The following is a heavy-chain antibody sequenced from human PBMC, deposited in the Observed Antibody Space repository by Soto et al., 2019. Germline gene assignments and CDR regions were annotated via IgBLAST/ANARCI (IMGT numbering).Heavy chain of an antibody. D-gene: IGHD1-26*01. CDR3: ARPATWRVPGRLVAKYHALKI. CDR1: GGTFSSYT. Sequence: GASVKVSCKASGGTFSSYTISWVRQAPGQGLEWMGGIIPISGTTNYAQKFQGRVTIMADKSTSTAYMELSSLRFEDTAVYYCARPATWRVPGRLVAKYHALKIWRQGTWVTV. CDR2: IIPISGTT. J-gene: IGHJ3*02. V-gene: IGHV1-69*06.